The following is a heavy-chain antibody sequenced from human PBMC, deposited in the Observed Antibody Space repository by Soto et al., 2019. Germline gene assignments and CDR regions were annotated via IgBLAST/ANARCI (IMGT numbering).Heavy chain of an antibody. D-gene: IGHD3-22*01. J-gene: IGHJ6*02. V-gene: IGHV1-3*01. CDR3: ARVEGITIIVQGPMDV. CDR1: GYTFTTYF. Sequence: QVQLVQTGADVKKPGASVKVSCKASGYTFTTYFIHWVRQAPGQRREWMGWINAGNGNTRYSQKFQGRVTITRDTSASTVYMELSSLRSEDTAVYYCARVEGITIIVQGPMDVWGQGTKVTVSS. CDR2: INAGNGNT.